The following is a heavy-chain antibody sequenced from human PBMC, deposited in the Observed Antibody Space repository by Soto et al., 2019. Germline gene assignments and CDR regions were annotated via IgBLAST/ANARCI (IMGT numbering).Heavy chain of an antibody. CDR1: GGSISSGDYY. CDR2: IYYSGST. CDR3: ARAGMGSRAFDY. Sequence: SETLSLTCTVSGGSISSGDYYWSWIRQPPGKGLEWIGYIYYSGSTYYNPSLKSRVTISVDTSKNQFSLKLSSVTAADTAVYYCARAGMGSRAFDYWGQGTLVTVSS. D-gene: IGHD1-26*01. V-gene: IGHV4-30-4*01. J-gene: IGHJ4*02.